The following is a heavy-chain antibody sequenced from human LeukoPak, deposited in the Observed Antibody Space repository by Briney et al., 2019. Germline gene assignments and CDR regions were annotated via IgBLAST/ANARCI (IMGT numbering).Heavy chain of an antibody. D-gene: IGHD3-3*01. Sequence: PGGSLRLSCAASGFTFSNAWMNWVRQAPGKGLEWVGRIKSKTDGGTTDYAAPVKGRFTISRDDSKNTLYLQMNSLKTEDTAVYYSTLEWYYDFWSGFFSPYGMDVWGQGTTVTVSS. CDR2: IKSKTDGGTT. J-gene: IGHJ6*02. CDR3: TLEWYYDFWSGFFSPYGMDV. CDR1: GFTFSNAW. V-gene: IGHV3-15*07.